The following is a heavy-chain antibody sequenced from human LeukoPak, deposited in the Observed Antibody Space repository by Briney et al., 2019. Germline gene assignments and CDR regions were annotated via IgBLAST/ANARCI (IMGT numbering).Heavy chain of an antibody. D-gene: IGHD2-21*02. Sequence: SETLSLTCAGYVWSFSGYYWNWIRQPPGKGLEWIGEINHSGSTNYNPSLKSRVTISVDTSKNQFSLKLSSVTAADTAVYYYAAVAYCIGDCYSMDYWGQGTLVTVSS. CDR1: VWSFSGYY. J-gene: IGHJ4*02. CDR3: AAVAYCIGDCYSMDY. CDR2: INHSGST. V-gene: IGHV4-34*01.